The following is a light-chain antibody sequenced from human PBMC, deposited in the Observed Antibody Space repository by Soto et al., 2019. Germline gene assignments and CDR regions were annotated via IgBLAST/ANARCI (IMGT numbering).Light chain of an antibody. Sequence: QSALTQPASVSGSPGQSITISCTGTSSDVGGYNYVSWYQHHPGKAPKLIIYEVSNRPSGVSFRFSGSKSGNTASLTISGLQAEDEADYYCNSYTRTSTLVFGTGTQLTVL. CDR1: SSDVGGYNY. CDR3: NSYTRTSTLV. V-gene: IGLV2-14*01. CDR2: EVS. J-gene: IGLJ1*01.